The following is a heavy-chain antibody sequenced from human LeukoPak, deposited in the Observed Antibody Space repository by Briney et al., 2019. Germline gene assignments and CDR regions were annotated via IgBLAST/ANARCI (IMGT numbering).Heavy chain of an antibody. CDR1: GGSFSGYY. V-gene: IGHV4-30-4*08. CDR2: IYYSGST. Sequence: SETLSLTCAVYGGSFSGYYWSWIRQPPGKGLEWIGYIYYSGSTYYNPSLKSRVTISIDTSKNQFSLKLSSVTAADTAVYYCARDSVDYNGMDVWGHGTTVTVSS. CDR3: ARDSVDYNGMDV. D-gene: IGHD2-21*01. J-gene: IGHJ6*02.